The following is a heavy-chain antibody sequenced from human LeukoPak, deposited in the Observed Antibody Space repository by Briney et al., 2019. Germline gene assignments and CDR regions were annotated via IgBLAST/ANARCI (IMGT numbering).Heavy chain of an antibody. CDR2: IYSTGST. CDR3: ARRFYYDGHHDS. J-gene: IGHJ4*02. V-gene: IGHV4-59*08. D-gene: IGHD3-22*01. CDR1: AASIRNNH. Sequence: SETLSLTCTVSAASIRNNHWSWIRQPPGEGLEWIGYIYSTGSTSYNPSLKSRVTIPVDTSKNQFSLNLTSVTAADTAVYYCARRFYYDGHHDSWGQGTLVTVSS.